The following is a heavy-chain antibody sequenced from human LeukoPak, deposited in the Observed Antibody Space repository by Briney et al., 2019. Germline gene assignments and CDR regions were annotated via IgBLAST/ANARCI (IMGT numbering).Heavy chain of an antibody. CDR2: IYPGDSDT. CDR1: GYSFTSYW. D-gene: IGHD2-2*01. J-gene: IGHJ6*03. V-gene: IGHV5-51*01. CDR3: ARSYCSSTSCPTKYYYYYMDV. Sequence: GESLKISCKGSGYSFTSYWIGWVRQMPGKGLEWMGIIYPGDSDTRYSPSFQGQVTISADKSISTAYLQWSSLKASDTAMYYCARSYCSSTSCPTKYYYYYMDVWGKGTTVTVSS.